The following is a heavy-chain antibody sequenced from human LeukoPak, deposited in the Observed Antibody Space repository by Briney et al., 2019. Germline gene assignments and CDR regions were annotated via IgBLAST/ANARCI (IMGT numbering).Heavy chain of an antibody. D-gene: IGHD5-18*01. CDR2: INSDGSST. J-gene: IGHJ4*02. Sequence: PGGSLRLSCAASGFTFGSYSMNWVRQAPGKGLIWVSRINSDGSSTNYADSVKGRFTISRDNAKNTLYLQMNSLTAEDTAVYYCARQYNYGLDYWGQGTLVTVSS. V-gene: IGHV3-74*01. CDR3: ARQYNYGLDY. CDR1: GFTFGSYS.